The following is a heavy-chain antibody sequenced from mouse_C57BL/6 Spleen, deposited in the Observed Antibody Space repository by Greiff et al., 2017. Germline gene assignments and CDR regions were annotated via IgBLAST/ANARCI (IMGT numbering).Heavy chain of an antibody. CDR2: IYPGDGDT. Sequence: VQLQESGAELVKPGASVKISCKASGYAFSSYWMNWVKQRPGKGLEWIGQIYPGDGDTNYNGKFKGKATLTADKSSSTAYMQLSSLTSEDSAVYFCARAVLGGYYSDYWGQGTTLTVSS. V-gene: IGHV1-80*01. CDR1: GYAFSSYW. CDR3: ARAVLGGYYSDY. J-gene: IGHJ2*01. D-gene: IGHD3-3*01.